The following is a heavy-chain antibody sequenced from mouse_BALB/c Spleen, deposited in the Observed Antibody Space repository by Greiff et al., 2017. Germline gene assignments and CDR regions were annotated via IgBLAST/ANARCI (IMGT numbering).Heavy chain of an antibody. CDR1: GFTFNTYA. CDR3: VRTLYAMDY. V-gene: IGHV10-1*02. CDR2: IRSKSNNYAT. J-gene: IGHJ4*01. Sequence: EVQVVESGGGLVQPKGSLKLSCAASGFTFNTYAMNWVRQAPGKGLEWVARIRSKSNNYATYYADSVKDRFTISRDDSQSMLYLQMNNLKTEDTAMYYCVRTLYAMDYWGQGTSVTVSS.